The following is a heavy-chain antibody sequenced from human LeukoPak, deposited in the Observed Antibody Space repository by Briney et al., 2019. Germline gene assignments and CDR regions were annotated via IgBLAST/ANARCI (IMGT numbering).Heavy chain of an antibody. Sequence: SETLSLTCAVYGGSFSGYYWSWIRQPPGKGLEWIGEINHSGSTNDNPSLKSRVTISVDTSKNQFSPKLSSVTAADTAVYSCARAPNSGSHSFYFDYWGQGTLVTASS. CDR1: GGSFSGYY. CDR2: INHSGST. J-gene: IGHJ4*02. CDR3: ARAPNSGSHSFYFDY. V-gene: IGHV4-34*01. D-gene: IGHD1-26*01.